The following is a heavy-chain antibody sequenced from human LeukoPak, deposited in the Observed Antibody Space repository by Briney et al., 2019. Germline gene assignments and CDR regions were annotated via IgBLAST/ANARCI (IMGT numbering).Heavy chain of an antibody. D-gene: IGHD3-9*01. J-gene: IGHJ4*02. CDR3: ARGHYDVLAASYKWTPDY. V-gene: IGHV3-21*01. CDR2: ITSGGDYI. CDR1: GFTFNTFN. Sequence: GGSLRLSCAASGFTFNTFNMNWVRQAPGKELEWVSSITSGGDYIYYADSVKGRSTTSRDNAKNSLSLQLNSLRVEDTAVYYCARGHYDVLAASYKWTPDYWGQGTLVTVSS.